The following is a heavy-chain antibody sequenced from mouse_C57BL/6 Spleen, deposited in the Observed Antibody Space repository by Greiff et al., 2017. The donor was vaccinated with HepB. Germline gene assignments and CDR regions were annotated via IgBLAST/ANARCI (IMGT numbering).Heavy chain of an antibody. CDR2: ISSGSSTI. D-gene: IGHD2-3*01. CDR3: AKAHRWLLPHYFDY. V-gene: IGHV5-17*01. J-gene: IGHJ2*01. CDR1: GFTFSDYG. Sequence: EVKLVESGGGLVKPGGSLKLSCAASGFTFSDYGMHWVRQAPEKGLEWVAYISSGSSTIYYADTVKGRFTISRDNAKNTLFLQMTSLRSEDTAMYYCAKAHRWLLPHYFDYWGQGTTLTVSS.